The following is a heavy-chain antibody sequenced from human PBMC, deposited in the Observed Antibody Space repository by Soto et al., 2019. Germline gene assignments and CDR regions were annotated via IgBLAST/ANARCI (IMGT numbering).Heavy chain of an antibody. CDR3: ARGKVGGDSKY. V-gene: IGHV1-69*01. CDR1: GAALRSYG. J-gene: IGHJ4*02. CDR2: IIPIFDTA. Sequence: VKVSRKSPGAALRSYGFHWVGQAPGQGLEWMGGIIPIFDTANYAQKFQGRVTITADESTSTAYMELSSLRSDDTAVYYCARGKVGGDSKYWGQGTLVTVSS. D-gene: IGHD2-21*02.